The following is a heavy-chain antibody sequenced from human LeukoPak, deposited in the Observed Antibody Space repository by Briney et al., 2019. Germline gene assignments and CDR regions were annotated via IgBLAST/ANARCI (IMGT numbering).Heavy chain of an antibody. Sequence: GGSLRLSCAVSGFTFSTYWMSWVRQAPGKGLEWVANIRQDGGAKHYVDSVRGRFTISRDNAKNSLYLQMNSLRAEDTGVYYCATPFDAPGNMWGQGTLVTVSS. D-gene: IGHD2-2*01. CDR3: ATPFDAPGNM. CDR2: IRQDGGAK. CDR1: GFTFSTYW. V-gene: IGHV3-7*01. J-gene: IGHJ4*02.